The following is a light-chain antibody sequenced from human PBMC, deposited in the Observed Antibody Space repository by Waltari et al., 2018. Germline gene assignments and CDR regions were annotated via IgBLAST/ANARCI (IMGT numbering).Light chain of an antibody. V-gene: IGKV3-11*01. Sequence: EIVLTQSPATLFLSPGERATLSCRASQSVGTFLAWYQQKPGQAPRLLIHDASNRVTGIPGRFSGSGSGTDFTLTISSLEPEDFAVYYCQQRSNWPPLTFGGGTKVEIK. J-gene: IGKJ4*01. CDR3: QQRSNWPPLT. CDR2: DAS. CDR1: QSVGTF.